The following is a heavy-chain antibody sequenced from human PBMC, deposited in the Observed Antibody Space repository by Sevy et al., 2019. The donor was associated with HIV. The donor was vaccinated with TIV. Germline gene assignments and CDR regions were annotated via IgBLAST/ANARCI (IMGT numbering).Heavy chain of an antibody. CDR1: GFTFDDYA. CDR3: ARDRDDGYCTNGVCFNFDN. V-gene: IGHV3-9*01. CDR2: ISWNSGSI. J-gene: IGHJ4*01. Sequence: GGSLRLSCAASGFTFDDYAMHWVRQAPGKGLEWVSGISWNSGSIDYADSVKGGFTISRDNAKNSLYPQMKSLRADDTALYYCARDRDDGYCTNGVCFNFDNWGQGTLVTVSS. D-gene: IGHD2-8*01.